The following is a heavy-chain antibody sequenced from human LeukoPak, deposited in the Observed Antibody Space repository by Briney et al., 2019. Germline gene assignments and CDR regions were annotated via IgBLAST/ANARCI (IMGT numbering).Heavy chain of an antibody. CDR3: AREGPLYSSGWYPTEYYYYGMDV. CDR2: IDGSGGST. Sequence: GGSLRLSCVASGFTFSSYAMSWFRQAPGRGLEWVSAIDGSGGSTYYADSVKGRFTISRDNSKNTLYLQMNSLRAEDTAVYYCAREGPLYSSGWYPTEYYYYGMDVWGQGTTVTVSS. D-gene: IGHD6-19*01. V-gene: IGHV3-23*01. CDR1: GFTFSSYA. J-gene: IGHJ6*02.